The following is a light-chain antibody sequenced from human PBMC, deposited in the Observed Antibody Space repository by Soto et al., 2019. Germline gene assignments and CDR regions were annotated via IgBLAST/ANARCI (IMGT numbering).Light chain of an antibody. CDR1: QSVSRSY. J-gene: IGKJ1*01. CDR3: QQYGSSPYVT. Sequence: EIVLTQSPGTLSLSPGERATLSCRASQSVSRSYLAWYQQKPGQAPRLLIYGASSRATGIPDRFSGSGSGTDFTLTISRLEPEDFAVYYCQQYGSSPYVTFGQGTKVEIK. V-gene: IGKV3-20*01. CDR2: GAS.